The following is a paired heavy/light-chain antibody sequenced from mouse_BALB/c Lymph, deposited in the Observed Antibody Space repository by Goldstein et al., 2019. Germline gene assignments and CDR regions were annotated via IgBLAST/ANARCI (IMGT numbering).Light chain of an antibody. CDR3: QNGHSFPLT. J-gene: IGKJ5*01. Sequence: DIVMTQSPATLSVTPGDRVSLSCRASQSISDYLHWYQQKSHESPRLLIKYASQSISGIPSRFSGSGSGSDFTLSINSVEPEDVGVYYCQNGHSFPLTFGAGTKLELK. CDR1: QSISDY. V-gene: IGKV5-39*01. CDR2: YAS.
Heavy chain of an antibody. D-gene: IGHD2-2*01. Sequence: EVQLVETGGGLVQPKGSLKLSCAASGFTFNTNAMNWVRQAPGKGLEWVARIRSKSNNYATYYADSVKDRFTISRDDSQSMLYLQMNNLKTEDTAMYYCVRPLYYGYDGYAMDYWGQGTSVTVSS. CDR2: IRSKSNNYAT. CDR3: VRPLYYGYDGYAMDY. CDR1: GFTFNTNA. J-gene: IGHJ4*01. V-gene: IGHV10S3*01.